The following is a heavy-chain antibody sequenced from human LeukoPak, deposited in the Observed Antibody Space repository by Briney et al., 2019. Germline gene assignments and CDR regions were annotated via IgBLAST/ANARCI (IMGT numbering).Heavy chain of an antibody. D-gene: IGHD4-17*01. V-gene: IGHV1-24*01. CDR1: GYTLTELS. Sequence: GASVKVCCKVSGYTLTELSMHWVRQAPGKGLEWMGGFDPEDGETIYAQKFQGRVTMTEDTSTDTAYMELSSLRSEDTAVYYCATDSMTTVTTGAFDIWGQGTMVTVSS. CDR2: FDPEDGET. J-gene: IGHJ3*02. CDR3: ATDSMTTVTTGAFDI.